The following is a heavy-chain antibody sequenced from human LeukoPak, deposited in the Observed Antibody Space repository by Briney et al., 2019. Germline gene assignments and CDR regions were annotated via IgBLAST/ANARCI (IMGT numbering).Heavy chain of an antibody. CDR1: GYTFTSYG. D-gene: IGHD2-2*01. Sequence: ASVKVSCKASGYTFTSYGISWVRQAPGQGLEWMGWISAYNGNTNYAQKLQGRVTMTTDTSTGTAYMELRSLRSDDTAVYYCARDRSIVVVPAATYYYYYGMDVWGQGTTVTVPS. CDR3: ARDRSIVVVPAATYYYYYGMDV. V-gene: IGHV1-18*01. CDR2: ISAYNGNT. J-gene: IGHJ6*02.